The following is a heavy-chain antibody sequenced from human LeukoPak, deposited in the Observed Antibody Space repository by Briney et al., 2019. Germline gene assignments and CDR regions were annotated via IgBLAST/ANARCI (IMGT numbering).Heavy chain of an antibody. J-gene: IGHJ4*02. D-gene: IGHD2-21*02. CDR2: IYPHYSPP. CDR3: ARRTAPADY. V-gene: IGHV5-51*01. CDR1: GSSFSSYW. Sequence: GGSLQISCQGSGSSFSSYWIGGVRRLPGEGLQCMGIIYPHYSPPRYSPSFQGHVTISADKSISTADLQWSSLKASDTAMYYCARRTAPADYWGQGTLLTVSS.